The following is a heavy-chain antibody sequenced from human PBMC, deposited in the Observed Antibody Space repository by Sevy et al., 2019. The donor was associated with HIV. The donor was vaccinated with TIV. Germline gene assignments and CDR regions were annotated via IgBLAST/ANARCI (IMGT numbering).Heavy chain of an antibody. V-gene: IGHV3-30-3*01. CDR2: VSYDGSIK. CDR3: ARGTSGATVLSSLGY. CDR1: GFTFKTYA. D-gene: IGHD3-10*01. Sequence: GGSLRLSCVVSGFTFKTYAVYWVRQAPGKGLEWVAVVSYDGSIKYNTDSVKGRFTISRENSKNIGFLQMNSLRPEDTAVYYWARGTSGATVLSSLGYWGQGTLVTVSS. J-gene: IGHJ4*02.